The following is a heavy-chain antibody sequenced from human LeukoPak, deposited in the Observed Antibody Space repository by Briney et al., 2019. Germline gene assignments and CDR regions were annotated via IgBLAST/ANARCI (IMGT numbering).Heavy chain of an antibody. D-gene: IGHD3-22*01. J-gene: IGHJ1*01. V-gene: IGHV1-2*02. CDR3: ATPGFDSSGYYNHEYFQH. Sequence: ASVKVSCKASGYTFTGYYMHWVRQAPGQGLEWMGWINPNSGGTNYAQKFQGRVTMTRDTSISTAYMELSRLRSDDTAAYYCATPGFDSSGYYNHEYFQHWGQGTLVTVSS. CDR2: INPNSGGT. CDR1: GYTFTGYY.